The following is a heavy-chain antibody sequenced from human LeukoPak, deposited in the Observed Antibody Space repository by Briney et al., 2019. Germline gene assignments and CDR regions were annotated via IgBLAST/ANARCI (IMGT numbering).Heavy chain of an antibody. V-gene: IGHV4-34*01. CDR2: INHSGST. CDR3: ARRPVVVVIIGYFDY. J-gene: IGHJ4*02. Sequence: SETLSLTCAVYGGSFSGYYWSWIRQPPGKGLEWIGEINHSGSTNYNPSLKSRVTISVDTSKNQFSLKLSSVTAADTAVYYCARRPVVVVIIGYFDYWGQGTLVTVSS. D-gene: IGHD3-22*01. CDR1: GGSFSGYY.